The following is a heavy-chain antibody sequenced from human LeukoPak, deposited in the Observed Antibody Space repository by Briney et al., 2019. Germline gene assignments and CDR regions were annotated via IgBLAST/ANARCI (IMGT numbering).Heavy chain of an antibody. V-gene: IGHV3-74*01. J-gene: IGHJ4*02. CDR1: GFIFSNYW. Sequence: GGSLRLSCVASGFIFSNYWMHWVRQAPGKGLVWVSRINSDGSTTTYADSVKGRFSISRDNAKNTLYPKMNSLRAEDTAVYYCSRAALGSQPDYWGQGTLVTVAS. CDR2: INSDGSTT. D-gene: IGHD2-15*01. CDR3: SRAALGSQPDY.